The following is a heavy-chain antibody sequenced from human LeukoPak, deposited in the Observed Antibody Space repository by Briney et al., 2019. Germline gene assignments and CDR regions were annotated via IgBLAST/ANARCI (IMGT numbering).Heavy chain of an antibody. V-gene: IGHV4-59*08. CDR3: AAGFSGRSDF. CDR2: IYYSGST. D-gene: IGHD1-26*01. CDR1: GGSISSYY. J-gene: IGHJ4*02. Sequence: SETLSLTCTVSGGSISSYYWSWIWQPPGKGLEWIGYIYYSGSTNYNPSLKSRVTISVDTSKNQFSLKLRSVTAADTAVYYCAAGFSGRSDFWGQGTLVTVSS.